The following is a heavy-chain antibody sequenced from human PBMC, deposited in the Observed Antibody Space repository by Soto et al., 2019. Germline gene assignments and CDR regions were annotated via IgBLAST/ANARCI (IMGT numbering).Heavy chain of an antibody. CDR3: AGGPPIIMENTVVPRNYYFDC. D-gene: IGHD3-10*01. CDR2: VYYTGTT. CDR1: GGSIRTSDYY. Sequence: NPSETLSLTCAVSGGSIRTSDYYWVWIRQPPGRGLEWIGSVYYTGTTYYTPSLQGRVTMSADTSKNTFFLDLRSVTAADTAIYYCAGGPPIIMENTVVPRNYYFDCWGQGTLVTVSS. V-gene: IGHV4-39*01. J-gene: IGHJ4*02.